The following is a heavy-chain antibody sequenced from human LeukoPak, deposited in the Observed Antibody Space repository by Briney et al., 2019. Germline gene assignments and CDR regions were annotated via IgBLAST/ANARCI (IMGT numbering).Heavy chain of an antibody. Sequence: SVKVSCKASGGTFSSYAISWVRQAPGQGLEWMGRIIPILGIANYAQKFQGRVTITADKSTSTAYMELSSLRSEDTAVYYCARETTDVSAFDIWGQGTMVTVSS. D-gene: IGHD4-17*01. CDR2: IIPILGIA. J-gene: IGHJ3*02. V-gene: IGHV1-69*04. CDR1: GGTFSSYA. CDR3: ARETTDVSAFDI.